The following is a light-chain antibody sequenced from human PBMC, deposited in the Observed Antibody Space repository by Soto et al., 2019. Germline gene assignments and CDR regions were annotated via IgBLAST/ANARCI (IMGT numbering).Light chain of an antibody. Sequence: QSVLTQPASVSGSPGQSITISCTGTSSDVGGYNYVSWYQQHPGKAPKFMIYDVSNRPSGVSNRFSGSKSGNTASLTISGLQAEDEVYYYCWSYTTYNIRQIAFGTGTKVT. V-gene: IGLV2-14*01. J-gene: IGLJ1*01. CDR3: WSYTTYNIRQIA. CDR1: SSDVGGYNY. CDR2: DVS.